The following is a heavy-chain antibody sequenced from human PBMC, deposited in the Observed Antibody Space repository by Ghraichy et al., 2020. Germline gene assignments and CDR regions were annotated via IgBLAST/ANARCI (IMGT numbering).Heavy chain of an antibody. V-gene: IGHV4-4*02. CDR2: VHHSGST. D-gene: IGHD2-2*01. CDR3: ASFGPTAATHSYYLDG. CDR1: GDSISRNYL. Sequence: SETLSLTCAVSGDSISRNYLWVWVRQSPGKGLEWIGEVHHSGSTNYNPSLKSRVIISVDKSQNQFSLKLSSVTVADTAVYYCASFGPTAATHSYYLDGWGKGIAVTISS. J-gene: IGHJ6*03.